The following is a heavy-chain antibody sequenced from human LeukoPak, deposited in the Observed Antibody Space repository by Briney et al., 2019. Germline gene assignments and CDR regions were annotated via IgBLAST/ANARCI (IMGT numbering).Heavy chain of an antibody. CDR3: ARLCRKSVTKPSRGAFDI. CDR2: INHSGST. CDR1: GGSFSGYY. Sequence: SETLSLTCAVYGGSFSGYYWSWIRQPPGKGLEWIGEINHSGSTNYNPSLKRRVTISVDTSKNQCSLKLSSVTAADTAVYYCARLCRKSVTKPSRGAFDIWGQGTMVTVSS. D-gene: IGHD3-3*01. V-gene: IGHV4-34*01. J-gene: IGHJ3*02.